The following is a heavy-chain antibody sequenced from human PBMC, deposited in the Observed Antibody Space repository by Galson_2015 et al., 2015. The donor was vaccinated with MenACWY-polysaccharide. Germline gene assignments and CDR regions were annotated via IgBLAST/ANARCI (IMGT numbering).Heavy chain of an antibody. D-gene: IGHD3-10*01. Sequence: QSGAEVKKPGESLTISCTASGYLFTSFAIGWVRQMPGKGLEWLGIIYPSDSDVKYNPSFQGQVTFSADRSTNTAYLQWSSLKASDSAIYYCARKDHGTGSMDVWGQGTTVTVSS. CDR2: IYPSDSDV. CDR3: ARKDHGTGSMDV. V-gene: IGHV5-51*01. J-gene: IGHJ6*02. CDR1: GYLFTSFA.